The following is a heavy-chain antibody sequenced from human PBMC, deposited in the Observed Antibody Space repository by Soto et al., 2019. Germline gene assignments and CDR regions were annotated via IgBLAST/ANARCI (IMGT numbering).Heavy chain of an antibody. CDR1: GFTFDGYA. Sequence: GGSLRLSCAASGFTFDGYAMSWVRQAPGKGLQWVSTIGGSGDGTYYADSVKGRFTISRDNVKNSLYLQMNSLRAEDTAVYYCARARGTWDYWGQGTLVTVSS. CDR3: ARARGTWDY. J-gene: IGHJ4*02. D-gene: IGHD3-10*01. V-gene: IGHV3-23*01. CDR2: IGGSGDGT.